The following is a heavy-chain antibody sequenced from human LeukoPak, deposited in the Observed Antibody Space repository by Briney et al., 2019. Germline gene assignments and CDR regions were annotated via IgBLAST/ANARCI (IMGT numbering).Heavy chain of an antibody. CDR3: ARGGGYSYGSFDY. V-gene: IGHV3-23*01. D-gene: IGHD5-18*01. CDR2: ISGSGGST. CDR1: GFTFSTYG. J-gene: IGHJ4*02. Sequence: GGSLRLSCAASGFTFSTYGMNWVRQAPGKGLEWVSAISGSGGSTYYADSVKGRFTISRDNAKNTLYLQMNSLRAEDTAVYYCARGGGYSYGSFDYWGQGTLVTVSS.